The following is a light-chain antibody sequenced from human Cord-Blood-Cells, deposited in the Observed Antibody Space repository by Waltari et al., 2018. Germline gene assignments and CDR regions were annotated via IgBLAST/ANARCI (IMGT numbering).Light chain of an antibody. CDR3: CSYAGSYTYWV. Sequence: QPALTQPRSVSGPPGQSVTISCPGTSSDVGGYNYVSWYQQPPGKAPKLMIYDVSKRPSGVPDRFSGSKSGNTASLTISGLQAEDEADYYCCSYAGSYTYWVFGGGTKLTVL. CDR1: SSDVGGYNY. V-gene: IGLV2-11*01. CDR2: DVS. J-gene: IGLJ3*02.